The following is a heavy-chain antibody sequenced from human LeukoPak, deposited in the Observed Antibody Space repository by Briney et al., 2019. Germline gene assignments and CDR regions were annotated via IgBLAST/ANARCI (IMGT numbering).Heavy chain of an antibody. V-gene: IGHV3-30*03. CDR3: ATEDEDYYFYMDV. CDR2: ISLYGRNK. J-gene: IGHJ6*03. Sequence: GGALRLSCAASGFPLSSHVVSWGRQAPAKRLKWVSFISLYGRNKYYADCVKGRFTISRDNSKNTLYLQMNSLRAEDTAVYYCATEDEDYYFYMDVWGKGTTVTVSS. D-gene: IGHD2-15*01. CDR1: GFPLSSHV.